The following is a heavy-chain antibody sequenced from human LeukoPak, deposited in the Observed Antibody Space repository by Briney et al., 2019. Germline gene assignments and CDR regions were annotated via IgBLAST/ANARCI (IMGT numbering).Heavy chain of an antibody. D-gene: IGHD2-21*01. CDR2: INPNSGGT. Sequence: ASVKVSCKASGYTFTGYYMHWVRQAPEQGLEWMGWINPNSGGTNYAQKFQGRVTMTRDTSISTAYMERSRLRSDGTAVYYCARTGPTRRPDRSVWSPAGDYWGQGALVTVSS. CDR3: ARTGPTRRPDRSVWSPAGDY. CDR1: GYTFTGYY. J-gene: IGHJ4*02. V-gene: IGHV1-2*02.